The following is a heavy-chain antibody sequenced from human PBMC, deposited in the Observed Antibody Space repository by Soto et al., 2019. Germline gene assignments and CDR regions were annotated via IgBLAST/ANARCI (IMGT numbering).Heavy chain of an antibody. CDR3: ARVSTAMGYYYYGMDV. V-gene: IGHV3-13*01. Sequence: PGGSLRLSCAASGFTFSSYDMHWVRQAPGKGLEWVSAIGTAGDTYYPGSVKGRFTISRENAKNSLYLQMNSLRAGDTAVYYCARVSTAMGYYYYGMDVWGQGTTVTVSS. CDR2: IGTAGDT. CDR1: GFTFSSYD. J-gene: IGHJ6*02. D-gene: IGHD5-18*01.